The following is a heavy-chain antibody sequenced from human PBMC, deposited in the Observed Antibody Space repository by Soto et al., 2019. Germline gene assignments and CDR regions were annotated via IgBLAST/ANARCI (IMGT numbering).Heavy chain of an antibody. J-gene: IGHJ5*02. D-gene: IGHD2-2*01. Sequence: SLKVSCKASGYTHTSYSMHWVRQAPGQRLESMGWINAGNGNTKYSQKFQGRVTITRDTSASTAYMELSSLRSEDTAVYYCARDEGYCSSTSCTRLWLGWFDPWGQGTLVTVSS. CDR1: GYTHTSYS. CDR2: INAGNGNT. V-gene: IGHV1-3*01. CDR3: ARDEGYCSSTSCTRLWLGWFDP.